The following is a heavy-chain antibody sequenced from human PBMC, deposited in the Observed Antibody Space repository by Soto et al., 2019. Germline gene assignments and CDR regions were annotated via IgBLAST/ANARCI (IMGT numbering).Heavy chain of an antibody. CDR3: ARLSSGWYEGEYYYYGMDV. CDR1: GFTFSSYS. D-gene: IGHD6-19*01. J-gene: IGHJ6*02. V-gene: IGHV3-21*01. CDR2: ISSSSSYI. Sequence: PGGSLRLSCAASGFTFSSYSMNWVRQAPGKGLEWVSSISSSSSYIYYADSVKGRFTISRDNAKNSLYLQMNSLRAEDTAVYYCARLSSGWYEGEYYYYGMDVWGQGTTATGAS.